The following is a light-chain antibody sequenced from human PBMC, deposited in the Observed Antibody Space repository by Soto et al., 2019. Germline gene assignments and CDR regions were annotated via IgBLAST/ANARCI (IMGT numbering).Light chain of an antibody. J-gene: IGLJ1*01. CDR3: SSYTTSSTVV. V-gene: IGLV2-14*01. CDR2: EVS. Sequence: QSVLTQPASVSGSPGQSITISCTGTSSDVGGYDHVSWYQQHPGKAPKLMIYEVSNRPSGVSNRFSGSKSGNTASLTISGLQPEDEAAYYCSSYTTSSTVVFGTGTKVTV. CDR1: SSDVGGYDH.